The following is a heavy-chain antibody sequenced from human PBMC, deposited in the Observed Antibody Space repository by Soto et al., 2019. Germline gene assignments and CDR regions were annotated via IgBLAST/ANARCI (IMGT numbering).Heavy chain of an antibody. CDR1: GGTFNTHT. CDR3: ATSYGSGSSHFDS. J-gene: IGHJ4*02. Sequence: QVHLVQFEAEVREPGSSVKVSCTASGGTFNTHTISWVRQAPGLGLEWMGRIIPMLGMSNSPQKFQGRVSITADKSTSTVYMALTRLTSDDTAVYYCATSYGSGSSHFDSWGQGTLVTVSS. V-gene: IGHV1-69*02. CDR2: IIPMLGMS. D-gene: IGHD3-10*01.